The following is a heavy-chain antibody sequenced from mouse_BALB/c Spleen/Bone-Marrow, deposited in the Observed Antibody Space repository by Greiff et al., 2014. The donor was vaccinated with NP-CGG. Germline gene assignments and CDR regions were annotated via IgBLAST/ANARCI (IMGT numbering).Heavy chain of an antibody. CDR3: TRGSSYAGYAMDY. J-gene: IGHJ4*01. Sequence: VQLQQSGAELVRPGASVELSCKASGYTFTSNWINWVKQRPGQGLEWIGNIYPSDSYTNYNQKFKDKATLTVDKSSSTAYMQLSSPTSEDSAVYYCTRGSSYAGYAMDYWGQGTSVTVSS. CDR1: GYTFTSNW. CDR2: IYPSDSYT. D-gene: IGHD1-1*01. V-gene: IGHV1-69*02.